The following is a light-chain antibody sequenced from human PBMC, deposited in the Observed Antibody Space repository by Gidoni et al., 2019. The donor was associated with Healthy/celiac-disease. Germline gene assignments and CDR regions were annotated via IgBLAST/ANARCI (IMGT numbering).Light chain of an antibody. Sequence: DIQMPQPPSSLSASVGDRVTITCRASQSISSYLNWYQQKPGKAPKLLIYAASSLQSGVPSRFSGSGSVTDYTLTISSLQPEDFATYYCQQSYSTPTWTFGQGTKVEIK. CDR1: QSISSY. CDR2: AAS. CDR3: QQSYSTPTWT. J-gene: IGKJ1*01. V-gene: IGKV1-39*01.